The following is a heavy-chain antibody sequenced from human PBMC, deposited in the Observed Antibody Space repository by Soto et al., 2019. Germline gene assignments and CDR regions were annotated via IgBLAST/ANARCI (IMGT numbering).Heavy chain of an antibody. D-gene: IGHD1-1*01. J-gene: IGHJ6*02. Sequence: VASVKVSCKASGYTFINYDISWVRQPPRQGLQWMGWISVYKGNTDYAQRFQGRVTMTTDTSTNTAYMELRSLRSDDTAIYYCARDRELDRLNRYYSGMDVLGQGTTVTGSS. CDR2: ISVYKGNT. CDR1: GYTFINYD. CDR3: ARDRELDRLNRYYSGMDV. V-gene: IGHV1-18*04.